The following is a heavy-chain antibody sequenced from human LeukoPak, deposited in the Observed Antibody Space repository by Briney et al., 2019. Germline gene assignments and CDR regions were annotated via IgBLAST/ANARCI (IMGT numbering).Heavy chain of an antibody. CDR3: ARGGWELPEGSLDY. Sequence: SQTLSLTCAVSGGSMSSGSFSWSWIRQPPGKGLEWIGEINHSGSTNSNPSLKSRVTISVDASKNQFSLKLSSVTAADTAVYYCARGGWELPEGSLDYWGQGTLVTVSS. CDR1: GGSMSSGSFS. CDR2: INHSGST. J-gene: IGHJ4*02. V-gene: IGHV4-30-2*01. D-gene: IGHD1-26*01.